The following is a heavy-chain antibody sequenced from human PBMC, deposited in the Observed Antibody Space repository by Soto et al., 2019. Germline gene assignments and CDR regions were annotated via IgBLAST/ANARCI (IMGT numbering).Heavy chain of an antibody. V-gene: IGHV1-69*14. CDR1: GGTFSSYA. J-gene: IGHJ4*02. Sequence: QVQLVQSGAEVKKPGSSVKVSCKASGGTFSSYAISWVRQAPGQGLEWMGGIIPIFGTANYAQKLQGRVSITADKSTSPAYMALSSLSSGDTAGYYCEREQEIYPAHMIWGQGTLVTVSS. D-gene: IGHD2-21*01. CDR3: EREQEIYPAHMI. CDR2: IIPIFGTA.